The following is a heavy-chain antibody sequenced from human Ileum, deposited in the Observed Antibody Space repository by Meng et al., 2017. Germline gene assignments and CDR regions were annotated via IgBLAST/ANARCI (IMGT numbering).Heavy chain of an antibody. CDR2: IFQSGRT. CDR1: GTW. V-gene: IGHV4-4*02. CDR3: ATSNDRDVYYLGY. D-gene: IGHD3-22*01. Sequence: QGQLQESGPRLVQPSGPLSLTCAVSGTWWSWVRQPPGKGLEWIGEIFQSGRTNYNPSLKSRVTISIDKSKSQISLQLSAVTAADTAVYSCATSNDRDVYYLGYWGQGTLVTVSS. J-gene: IGHJ4*02.